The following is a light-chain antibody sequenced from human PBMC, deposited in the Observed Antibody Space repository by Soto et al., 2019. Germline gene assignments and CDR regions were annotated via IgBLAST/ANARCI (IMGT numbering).Light chain of an antibody. J-gene: IGKJ4*01. V-gene: IGKV1-12*01. CDR3: QQADTFPLT. CDR1: QGISSW. Sequence: DIQMTQSPSSVSASVGDRVTITCRASQGISSWVAWYQQKPGKAPNLLIYAASSLQSGVPSSFGGSGSGTEFTLTISNLQPEDFATYYCQQADTFPLTFGGGTKVDIK. CDR2: AAS.